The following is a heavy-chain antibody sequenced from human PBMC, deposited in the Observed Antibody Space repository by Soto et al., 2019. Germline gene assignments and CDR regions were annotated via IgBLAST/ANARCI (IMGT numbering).Heavy chain of an antibody. D-gene: IGHD6-6*01. CDR3: ARATIAARLNWFDP. CDR1: GGSISSGCYY. V-gene: IGHV4-31*03. Sequence: SETLSLTCTVSGGSISSGCYYWSWIRQHPGKGLEWIGYIYYSGSTYYNPSLKSRVTISVDTSKNQFSLKLSSVTAADTAVYYCARATIAARLNWFDPWGQGTLVTVSS. CDR2: IYYSGST. J-gene: IGHJ5*02.